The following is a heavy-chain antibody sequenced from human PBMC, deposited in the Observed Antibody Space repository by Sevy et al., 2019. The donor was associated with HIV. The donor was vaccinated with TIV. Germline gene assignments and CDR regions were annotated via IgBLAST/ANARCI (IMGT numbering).Heavy chain of an antibody. CDR1: GFTFSHAW. CDR3: STDPIIVLLVTDGMDV. V-gene: IGHV3-15*01. D-gene: IGHD2-8*02. Sequence: GGSLRLSCAASGFTFSHAWMSWVRQAPGKGLEWVGRIKSNPDGGTTDNAAPVKGRLTISRDDSKNTLFLQMNSLKTEDKAVYYCSTDPIIVLLVTDGMDVWGQGTTVTVSS. J-gene: IGHJ6*02. CDR2: IKSNPDGGTT.